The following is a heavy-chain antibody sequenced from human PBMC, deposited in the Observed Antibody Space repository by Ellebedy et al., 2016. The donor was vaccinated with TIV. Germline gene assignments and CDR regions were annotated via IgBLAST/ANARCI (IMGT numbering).Heavy chain of an antibody. CDR3: ARVMVGYSGYGANIYYFDY. Sequence: AASVKVSCKASGYTFTSYGISWVRQAPGQGLEWMGLISAYNGNTNYAQKLQGRVTMTTDTSTSTAYMELRSLRSDDTAVYYCARVMVGYSGYGANIYYFDYWGQGTLVTVSS. V-gene: IGHV1-18*01. CDR1: GYTFTSYG. CDR2: ISAYNGNT. J-gene: IGHJ4*02. D-gene: IGHD5-12*01.